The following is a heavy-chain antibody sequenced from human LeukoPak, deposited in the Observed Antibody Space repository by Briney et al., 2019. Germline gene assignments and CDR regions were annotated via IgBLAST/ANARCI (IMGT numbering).Heavy chain of an antibody. J-gene: IGHJ4*02. CDR3: AREGGPYRPLDY. CDR2: VNLQGST. Sequence: MASGTLSLTCGVSGGSITNTNYWTWVRQPPGKGLEWIGEVNLQGSTNYHPSLIGRVAIAVDTSENHISLQLTSVTAADTAVYYCAREGGPYRPLDYSGQATLVTVSS. CDR1: GGSITNTNY. V-gene: IGHV4-4*02.